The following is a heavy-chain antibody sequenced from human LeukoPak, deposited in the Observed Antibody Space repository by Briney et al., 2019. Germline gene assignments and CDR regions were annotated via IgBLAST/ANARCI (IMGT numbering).Heavy chain of an antibody. D-gene: IGHD2-2*01. CDR1: GDSVSSNSVT. J-gene: IGHJ5*02. V-gene: IGHV6-1*01. CDR3: ARRLTQYDCFDP. Sequence: SQTLSLTCAISGDSVSSNSVTWNWIRQSPSRGLEWLGRTYYRSTWYNDYAVSVRGRITVNPDTSKNQFSLHLNSVTPEDTAVYYCARRLTQYDCFDPWGKGILVTVSS. CDR2: TYYRSTWYN.